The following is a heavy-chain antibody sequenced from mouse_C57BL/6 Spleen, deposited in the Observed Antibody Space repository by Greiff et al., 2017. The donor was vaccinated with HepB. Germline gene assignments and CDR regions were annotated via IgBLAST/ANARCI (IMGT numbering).Heavy chain of an antibody. CDR2: IWTGGGT. V-gene: IGHV2-9-1*01. D-gene: IGHD1-1*01. CDR3: ARNNITTESPLYWYFDV. CDR1: GFSLTSYA. Sequence: QVQLKESGPGLVAPSQSLSITCTVSGFSLTSYAISWVRQPPGKGLEWLGVIWTGGGTNYNSALKSRLSISKDNSKSQVFLKMNSLQTDDTARYYCARNNITTESPLYWYFDVWGTGTTVTVSS. J-gene: IGHJ1*03.